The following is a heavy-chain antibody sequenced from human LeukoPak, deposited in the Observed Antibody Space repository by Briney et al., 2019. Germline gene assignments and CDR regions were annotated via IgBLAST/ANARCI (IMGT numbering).Heavy chain of an antibody. D-gene: IGHD3-22*01. CDR3: ASHYFGSLGSYSEYFQH. J-gene: IGHJ1*01. Sequence: PWGSLRLSCEASGFTFSRYIMNWVRQAQGKGLEWISYIISISKTRHYADSVKCRYTISRDNAENSLDLQMISLRDEDTAVYSCASHYFGSLGSYSEYFQHWGQGALVIVAS. CDR1: GFTFSRYI. V-gene: IGHV3-48*02. CDR2: IISISKTR.